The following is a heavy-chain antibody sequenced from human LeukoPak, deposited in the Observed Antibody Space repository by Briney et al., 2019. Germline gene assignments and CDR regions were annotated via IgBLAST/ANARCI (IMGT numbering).Heavy chain of an antibody. J-gene: IGHJ2*01. CDR3: ARDLDGDYGWHFDL. CDR1: GFSFSNYG. D-gene: IGHD4-17*01. V-gene: IGHV3-33*01. CDR2: IWYDGSNK. Sequence: GRSLRLTCAASGFSFSNYGMQWVRQAPGKGLEWVAVIWYDGSNKYYADPVKGRFTISRDNSKNTIDLQMNSLRAEDTAVYYCARDLDGDYGWHFDLWGRGTLVTVSS.